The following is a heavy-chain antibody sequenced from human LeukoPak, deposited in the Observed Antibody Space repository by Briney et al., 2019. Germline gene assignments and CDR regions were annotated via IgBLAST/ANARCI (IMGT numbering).Heavy chain of an antibody. CDR3: ARGHVVTEFWD. V-gene: IGHV1-69*04. CDR2: IIPILGIA. D-gene: IGHD5-18*01. J-gene: IGHJ4*02. Sequence: GSSVKVSCKASGGTFSSYAISWVRQAPGQGLEWMGRIIPILGIANYAQKFQGRVTITADKSTSTAYMELSSLRSEDTAVYYCARGHVVTEFWDWGQGTLVTVSS. CDR1: GGTFSSYA.